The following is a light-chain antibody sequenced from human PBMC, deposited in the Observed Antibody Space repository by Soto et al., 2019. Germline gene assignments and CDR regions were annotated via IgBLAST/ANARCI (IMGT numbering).Light chain of an antibody. J-gene: IGKJ1*01. Sequence: DIQITQSPSTLSASVGDTVTITCRSSQIVNEWLAWYQQKPGKAPPLLLNEASILQHGVPSRFSGTESGTEFTLTISSLRPDDFATYYCQQYNDYSAWTFGQGTKVDIK. CDR3: QQYNDYSAWT. V-gene: IGKV1-5*03. CDR1: QIVNEW. CDR2: EAS.